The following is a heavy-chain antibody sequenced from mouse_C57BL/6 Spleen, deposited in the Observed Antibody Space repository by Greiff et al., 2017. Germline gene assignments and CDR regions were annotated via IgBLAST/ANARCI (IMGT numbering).Heavy chain of an antibody. J-gene: IGHJ4*01. D-gene: IGHD1-1*01. Sequence: EVKLMESGGGLVKPGGSLKLSCAASGFTFSSYAMSWVRQTPEKRLEWVATISDGGSYTYYPDNVKGRFTISRDNAKNNLYLQMSHLKSEDTAMYYCARIYYYGSSSYYYAMDYWGQGTSVTVSS. V-gene: IGHV5-4*03. CDR1: GFTFSSYA. CDR3: ARIYYYGSSSYYYAMDY. CDR2: ISDGGSYT.